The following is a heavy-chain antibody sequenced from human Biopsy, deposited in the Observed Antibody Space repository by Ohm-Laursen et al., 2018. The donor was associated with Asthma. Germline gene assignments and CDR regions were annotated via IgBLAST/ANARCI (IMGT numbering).Heavy chain of an antibody. CDR3: ARDLSFYDSSGYYRRWFDP. CDR2: IYYSGST. J-gene: IGHJ5*02. V-gene: IGHV4-30-4*02. Sequence: SDTLSLTCPVSGGSISSGDYYWSWIRQPPGKGLEWIGYIYYSGSTYYNPSLKSRVTISVDKSKNQFSLKLSSVTAADTAVYYCARDLSFYDSSGYYRRWFDPWGQGTLVTVSS. CDR1: GGSISSGDYY. D-gene: IGHD3-22*01.